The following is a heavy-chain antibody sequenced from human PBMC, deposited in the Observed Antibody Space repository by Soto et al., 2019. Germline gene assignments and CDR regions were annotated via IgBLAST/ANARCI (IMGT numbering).Heavy chain of an antibody. D-gene: IGHD3-3*01. CDR3: ARNFYDFWSGYYGGFDY. CDR2: IYYSGST. J-gene: IGHJ4*02. Sequence: SETLPLTCTFSGCSISSGDYYWSWLRKPPGKGLEWIGYIYYSGSTYYNPSLKSRVTISVDTFKNQFSLKLSSVTAADTAVYYCARNFYDFWSGYYGGFDYWGQGTLVTVSS. V-gene: IGHV4-30-4*01. CDR1: GCSISSGDYY.